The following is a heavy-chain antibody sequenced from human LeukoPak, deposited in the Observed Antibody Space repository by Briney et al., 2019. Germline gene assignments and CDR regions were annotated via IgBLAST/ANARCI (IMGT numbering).Heavy chain of an antibody. V-gene: IGHV4-59*12. CDR3: ARGGVTGGFYGSFDY. J-gene: IGHJ4*02. CDR1: GGSISTYY. Sequence: SETLSLTCTVSGGSISTYYWSWMRQPPGRGLEWIGYIYYSGGTNHNPSLQSRVTISVDTSKNQFSLKLNSVTAADTAVYYSARGGVTGGFYGSFDYWGQGTLVSVSS. CDR2: IYYSGGT. D-gene: IGHD3-3*01.